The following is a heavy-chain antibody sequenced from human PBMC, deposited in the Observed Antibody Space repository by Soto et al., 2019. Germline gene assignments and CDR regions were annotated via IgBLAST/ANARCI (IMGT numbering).Heavy chain of an antibody. CDR3: ARSIVVVTAADY. CDR1: GYTFTSYA. V-gene: IGHV1-3*01. Sequence: QVQLLQSGAEVKKPGASVKVSCKASGYTFTSYAMPWVRQAPGQRLEWMGWINAGNGNTKYSQKFQGRVTITRDTSASTAYMELSSLRSEDTAVYYCARSIVVVTAADYWGQGTLVTVSS. J-gene: IGHJ4*02. D-gene: IGHD2-21*02. CDR2: INAGNGNT.